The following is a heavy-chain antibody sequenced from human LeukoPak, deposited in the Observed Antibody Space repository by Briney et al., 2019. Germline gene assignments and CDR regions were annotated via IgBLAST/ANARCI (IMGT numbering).Heavy chain of an antibody. Sequence: GGSLRLSCSASGFTFSSYWMHWVRQVPGKGLVWVSRIKSDGSSTSYADSVKGRLTISRDNVKNMLYLHMNRLRVEDTAVYYCAREVYYGSGNWFDRWGQGTLVTVSS. CDR2: IKSDGSST. J-gene: IGHJ5*02. D-gene: IGHD3-10*01. CDR3: AREVYYGSGNWFDR. V-gene: IGHV3-74*01. CDR1: GFTFSSYW.